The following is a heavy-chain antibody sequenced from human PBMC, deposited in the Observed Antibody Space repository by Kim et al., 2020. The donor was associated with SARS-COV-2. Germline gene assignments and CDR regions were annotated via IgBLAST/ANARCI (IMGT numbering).Heavy chain of an antibody. D-gene: IGHD6-13*01. J-gene: IGHJ4*02. CDR1: GFTFSSYW. CDR2: IKQDESLK. Sequence: GGSLRLSCAASGFTFSSYWMNWVRQAPGKGLEWVANIKQDESLKYYVDSVKGRFTISRDNAKNSLYLQMNSLRADDTAVYYCARGMAAAGRIFDYWGQGTLVTVSS. CDR3: ARGMAAAGRIFDY. V-gene: IGHV3-7*01.